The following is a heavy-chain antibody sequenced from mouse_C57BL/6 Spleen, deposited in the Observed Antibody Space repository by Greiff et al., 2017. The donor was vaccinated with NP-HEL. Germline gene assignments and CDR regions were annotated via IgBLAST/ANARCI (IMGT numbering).Heavy chain of an antibody. CDR2: ISDGGSYT. D-gene: IGHD2-5*01. CDR1: GFTFSSYA. CDR3: ARDKRAYYSNYEFAY. J-gene: IGHJ3*01. V-gene: IGHV5-4*01. Sequence: EVNVVESGGGLVKPGGSLKLSCAASGFTFSSYAMSWVRQTPEKRLEWVATISDGGSYTYYPDNVKGRFTISRDNAKNNLYLQMSHLKSEDTAMYYCARDKRAYYSNYEFAYWGQGTLVTVSA.